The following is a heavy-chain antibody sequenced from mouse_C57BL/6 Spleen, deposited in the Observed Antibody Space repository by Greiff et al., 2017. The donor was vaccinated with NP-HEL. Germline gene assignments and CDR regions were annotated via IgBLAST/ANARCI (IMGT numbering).Heavy chain of an antibody. CDR2: INPNNGGT. D-gene: IGHD2-4*01. Sequence: EVQLQQSGPELVKPGASVKISCKASGYTFTDYYMNWVKQSHGKSLEWIGDINPNNGGTSYNQKFKGKATLTVDKSSSKAYMELRSLTSEDSAVYYCARGGDYDGYAMDYWGQGTSVTVSS. J-gene: IGHJ4*01. V-gene: IGHV1-26*01. CDR3: ARGGDYDGYAMDY. CDR1: GYTFTDYY.